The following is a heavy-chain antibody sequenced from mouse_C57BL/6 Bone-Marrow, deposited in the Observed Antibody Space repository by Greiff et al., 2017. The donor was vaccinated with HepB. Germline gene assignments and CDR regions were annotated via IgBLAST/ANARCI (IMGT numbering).Heavy chain of an antibody. CDR3: GATRAY. J-gene: IGHJ3*01. CDR1: GFTFSSYA. D-gene: IGHD2-1*01. Sequence: DVKLVESGGGLVKPGGSLKLSCAASGFTFSSYAMSWVRQTPEKRLEWVATISDGGSYTYYPDNVKGRFTISRDNAKNNLYLQISHLKSEDTAMYYCGATRAYWGQGTLVTVSA. CDR2: ISDGGSYT. V-gene: IGHV5-4*03.